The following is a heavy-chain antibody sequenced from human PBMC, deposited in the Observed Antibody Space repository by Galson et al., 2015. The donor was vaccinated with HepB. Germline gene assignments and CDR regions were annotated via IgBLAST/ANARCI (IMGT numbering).Heavy chain of an antibody. CDR1: GFTFSSYG. CDR3: ARDSTGFEY. Sequence: SLRLSCAASGFTFSSYGMNWVRQPPGKGPEWVSSISSSTSSSYIYYADSVKGRLTISRDNAKYSLYLQMNILRAEDTAVYYRARDSTGFEYWGQGTLVTVSS. D-gene: IGHD1-1*01. J-gene: IGHJ4*02. V-gene: IGHV3-21*01. CDR2: ISSSTSSSYI.